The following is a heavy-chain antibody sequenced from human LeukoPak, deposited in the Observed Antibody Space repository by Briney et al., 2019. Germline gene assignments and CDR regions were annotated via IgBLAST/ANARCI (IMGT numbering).Heavy chain of an antibody. Sequence: GESLKISCKGSGYSFINYWIGWVRQMPGKGLEWMGIIYPADSDTRYSPSFQGHVTISADKSISTAYLQWSSLKASDTAMYYCARLPGIAVAGHYYYYGMDVWGQGTTVTVSS. CDR2: IYPADSDT. J-gene: IGHJ6*02. CDR3: ARLPGIAVAGHYYYYGMDV. D-gene: IGHD6-19*01. V-gene: IGHV5-51*01. CDR1: GYSFINYW.